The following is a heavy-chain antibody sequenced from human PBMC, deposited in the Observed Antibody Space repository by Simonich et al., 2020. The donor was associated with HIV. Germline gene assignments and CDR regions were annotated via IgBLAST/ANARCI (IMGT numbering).Heavy chain of an antibody. V-gene: IGHV3-9*01. Sequence: EVQLVESGGGLVQPGRSLRLSCAASGFTFDDYAMHWVRQGPGKGLEWVSGISWNSSSIGYADSVKGRFTISRDNAKNSLYLQMNSLRAEDTALYYCAKDKGAYYGSGSPVYWGQGTLVTVSS. D-gene: IGHD3-10*01. CDR3: AKDKGAYYGSGSPVY. CDR2: ISWNSSSI. CDR1: GFTFDDYA. J-gene: IGHJ4*02.